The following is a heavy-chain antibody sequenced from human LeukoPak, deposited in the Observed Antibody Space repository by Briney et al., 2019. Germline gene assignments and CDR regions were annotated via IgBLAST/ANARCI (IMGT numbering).Heavy chain of an antibody. V-gene: IGHV4-59*01. Sequence: SETLSLTCTVSGGSISSYYWSWIRQPPGKGLEWIGYIYYSGSTNYNPSLKSRVTISMDTSKNHFSLKMSSVTAADTAVYYCARESYYDSSGYSHDAFDIWGQGTMVTVSS. CDR2: IYYSGST. J-gene: IGHJ3*02. D-gene: IGHD3-22*01. CDR1: GGSISSYY. CDR3: ARESYYDSSGYSHDAFDI.